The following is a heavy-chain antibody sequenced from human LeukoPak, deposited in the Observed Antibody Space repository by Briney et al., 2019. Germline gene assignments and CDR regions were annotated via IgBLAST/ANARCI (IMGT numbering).Heavy chain of an antibody. J-gene: IGHJ4*02. CDR3: ARGGTVTYDY. D-gene: IGHD4-17*01. CDR1: GGSVSSGSYY. V-gene: IGHV4-61*01. Sequence: SETLSLTCTVAGGSVSSGSYYWSWIRQPPGKGLEWIGYIYYSGSTNYNPSLKSRVTISADTSKNQFSLKLSSVTAADTAVYYCARGGTVTYDYWGQGTLVTVSS. CDR2: IYYSGST.